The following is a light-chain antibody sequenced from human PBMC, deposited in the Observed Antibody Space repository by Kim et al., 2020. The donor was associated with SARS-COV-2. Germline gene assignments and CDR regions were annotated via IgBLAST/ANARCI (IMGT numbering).Light chain of an antibody. CDR1: NSNIGAGYD. V-gene: IGLV1-40*01. CDR2: GNT. Sequence: QSVLTQPPSVSAAPGQRVTISCTGTNSNIGAGYDVHWYQQVPGIAPKLLIYGNTNRPSGVPDRLSGSKSGTSASLAITGLQAEDEADYYCQSYDSSLRGSVFGGGTQLTVL. J-gene: IGLJ3*02. CDR3: QSYDSSLRGSV.